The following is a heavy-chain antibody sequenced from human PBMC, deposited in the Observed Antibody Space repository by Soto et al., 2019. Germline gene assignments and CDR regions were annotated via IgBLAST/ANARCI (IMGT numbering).Heavy chain of an antibody. CDR3: ARHLGVVATDYYYYYMDV. V-gene: IGHV4-39*01. CDR2: IYYSGST. J-gene: IGHJ6*03. D-gene: IGHD2-15*01. CDR1: GGSISSSSYY. Sequence: SETLSLTCTVSGGSISSSSYYWGWIRQPPGKGLEWIGSIYYSGSTYYNPSLKSRVTISVDTSKNQFSLKLSSVTAADTAVYYCARHLGVVATDYYYYYMDVWGKGTTVTVSS.